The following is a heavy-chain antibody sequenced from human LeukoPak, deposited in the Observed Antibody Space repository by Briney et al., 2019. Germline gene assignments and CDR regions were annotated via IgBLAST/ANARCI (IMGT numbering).Heavy chain of an antibody. CDR1: TSR. J-gene: IGHJ5*01. D-gene: IGHD3-22*01. V-gene: IGHV1-18*01. CDR2: IGTYGGDT. Sequence: GASVNVSCKATSRISWVRQAPGHGLEWMGWIGTYGGDTYYAQKFQGRITVTTDTSTTTVYMELRNLRSDDTAVYYCASDSWNFYDDSGYNRDFDSWGQGTLVTVSS. CDR3: ASDSWNFYDDSGYNRDFDS.